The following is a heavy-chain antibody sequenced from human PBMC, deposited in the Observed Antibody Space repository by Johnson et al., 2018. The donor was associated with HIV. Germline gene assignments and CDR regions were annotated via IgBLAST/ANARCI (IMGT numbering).Heavy chain of an antibody. CDR1: GFTFSSYA. CDR3: ARPVAGMNDAFDI. J-gene: IGHJ3*02. CDR2: INGGGSVT. Sequence: EQLVESGGGLVQPGGSLRLSCAASGFTFSSYAMSWVRQTPGKRLEWVSTINGGGSVTYYADSVKGRFTISRDNYKNTLYLQMNSLRAEDTAVYYCARPVAGMNDAFDIWGQGTMVIVSS. V-gene: IGHV3-23*04. D-gene: IGHD6-19*01.